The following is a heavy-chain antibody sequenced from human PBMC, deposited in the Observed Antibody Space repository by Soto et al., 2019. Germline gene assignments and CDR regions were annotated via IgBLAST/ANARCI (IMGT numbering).Heavy chain of an antibody. V-gene: IGHV4-30-2*01. Sequence: PSETLSLTCAVSGVSISSGCYSWSWLRQPPGKGLEWIGYIYHSGSTYYNPSLKSRVTISVDRSKNQFSLKLSSVTAADTAVYYCARVPGPWGQGTLVTVSS. J-gene: IGHJ5*02. CDR1: GVSISSGCYS. CDR3: ARVPGP. CDR2: IYHSGST.